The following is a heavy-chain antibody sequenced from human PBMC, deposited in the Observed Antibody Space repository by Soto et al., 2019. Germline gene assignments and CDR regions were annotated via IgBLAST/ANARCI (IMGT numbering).Heavy chain of an antibody. D-gene: IGHD2-2*01. V-gene: IGHV3-53*04. CDR2: IHSGGST. Sequence: EVQLVESGGGLVQPGGSLRLSCAASGFTVSSNYMSWVRQAPGKGLEWVSVIHSGGSTYYADSVKGRFTISRHNSKNTLYLQMNSLRAEDTAVYYCAREPHCSSTSCYLGGGYWGQGTLVTVSS. CDR3: AREPHCSSTSCYLGGGY. J-gene: IGHJ4*02. CDR1: GFTVSSNY.